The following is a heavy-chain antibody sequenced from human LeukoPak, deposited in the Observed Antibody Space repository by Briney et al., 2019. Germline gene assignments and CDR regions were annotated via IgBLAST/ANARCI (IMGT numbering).Heavy chain of an antibody. CDR2: INPNSGGT. Sequence: ASVKVSCKASGYTFTDYFTHWVRQAPGQGLEWMGWINPNSGGTKYAQKFQGRVTMSRDTSISTAYMELSRLRSDDTAVYYCAIMTTVTKYDYWGQGTLVTVSS. J-gene: IGHJ4*02. D-gene: IGHD4-17*01. V-gene: IGHV1-2*02. CDR1: GYTFTDYF. CDR3: AIMTTVTKYDY.